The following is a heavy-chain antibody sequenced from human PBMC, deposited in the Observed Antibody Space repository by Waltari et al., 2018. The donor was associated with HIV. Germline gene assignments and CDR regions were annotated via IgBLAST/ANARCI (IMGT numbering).Heavy chain of an antibody. CDR1: AFTFSSYS. CDR3: VRVEGIGCGGDCSRRGSEFDP. Sequence: VKPGGSLRLSCEASAFTFSSYSMNWVRQAPGKGPEWVSYISGTSSHIYYADSVKGRFTISRDNAKNSLYLQMNSLRGEDTAVYYCVRVEGIGCGGDCSRRGSEFDPWGQGTLVTVSS. CDR2: ISGTSSHI. J-gene: IGHJ5*02. V-gene: IGHV3-21*01. D-gene: IGHD2-21*02.